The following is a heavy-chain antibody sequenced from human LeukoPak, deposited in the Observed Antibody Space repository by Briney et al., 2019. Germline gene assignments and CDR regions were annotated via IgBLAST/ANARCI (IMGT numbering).Heavy chain of an antibody. CDR2: ITRKANGYAT. D-gene: IGHD3-22*01. V-gene: IGHV3-73*01. CDR1: GFTFSGFG. Sequence: PGGSLRLSCAASGFTFSGFGMHWVRQASGKGLEWVGRITRKANGYATAYAASVKGRFTISRDDSKNMAYLQMNSLKTEDTALYYCTSGVWGYDSSGFNFDYWGQGTLVTVSS. CDR3: TSGVWGYDSSGFNFDY. J-gene: IGHJ4*02.